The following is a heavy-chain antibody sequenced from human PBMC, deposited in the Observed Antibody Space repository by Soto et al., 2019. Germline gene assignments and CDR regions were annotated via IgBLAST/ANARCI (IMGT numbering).Heavy chain of an antibody. D-gene: IGHD6-13*01. CDR3: ARAGSSSTCYFDY. CDR1: GGSISSGGYS. V-gene: IGHV4-30-2*01. CDR2: IYHSGST. J-gene: IGHJ4*02. Sequence: QLQLQESGSGLVKPSQTLSLTCAVSGGSISSGGYSWSWIRQPPGKVLEWIGYIYHSGSTYYNPSLKSRVTISVDRSKNQFSLKLSSVTAADTAVYYCARAGSSSTCYFDYWGQGTLVTVSS.